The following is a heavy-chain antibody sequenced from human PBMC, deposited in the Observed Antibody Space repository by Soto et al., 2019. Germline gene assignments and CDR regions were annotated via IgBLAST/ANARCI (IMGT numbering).Heavy chain of an antibody. D-gene: IGHD6-6*01. CDR3: ASSSSEHLGSFDY. J-gene: IGHJ4*02. CDR1: GGTFSSYT. CDR2: IIPILGIA. Sequence: SVKVSCKASGGTFSSYTISWVRQAPGQGLEWMGRIIPILGIANYAQKFQGRVTITADKSTSTAYMELSSLRSEDTAVYYCASSSSEHLGSFDYWGQGTLVTVSS. V-gene: IGHV1-69*02.